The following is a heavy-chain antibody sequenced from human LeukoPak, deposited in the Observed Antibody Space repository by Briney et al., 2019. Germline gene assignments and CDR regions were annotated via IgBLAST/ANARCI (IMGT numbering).Heavy chain of an antibody. D-gene: IGHD3-22*01. CDR2: ISGSGGST. CDR3: AKDVTESYYYASSGCL. J-gene: IGHJ4*02. V-gene: IGHV3-23*01. Sequence: TGGSLRLSCAASGFTFSSYAMSWVRQAPGKGLEWVSAISGSGGSTYYADSVKGRFTISRDNSKNTLYLQMNSLRAEDTAVYYCAKDVTESYYYASSGCLWGQGTLVTVSS. CDR1: GFTFSSYA.